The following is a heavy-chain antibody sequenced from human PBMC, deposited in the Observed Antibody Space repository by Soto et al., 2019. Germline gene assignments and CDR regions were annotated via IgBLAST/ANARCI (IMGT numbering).Heavy chain of an antibody. D-gene: IGHD3-16*01. Sequence: QVQLVQSGDEVRKPGSSVKVSCKASGYIFVNYGIAWVRQAPGQGLEWMGWIRLYSGNTNYASKVQSRLTMTTDTSRSTAYMDLGSLTSDDTAVYYCAMVDNYVTPTPQDVWGQGTTVTFSS. CDR1: GYIFVNYG. V-gene: IGHV1-18*01. CDR2: IRLYSGNT. J-gene: IGHJ6*02. CDR3: AMVDNYVTPTPQDV.